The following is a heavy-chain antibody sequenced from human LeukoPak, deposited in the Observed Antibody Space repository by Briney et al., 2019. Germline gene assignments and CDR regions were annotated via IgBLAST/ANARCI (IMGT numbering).Heavy chain of an antibody. CDR1: GFTFCDYG. J-gene: IGHJ6*02. CDR3: AKDSYGMDV. CDR2: ISYDGNNK. V-gene: IGHV3-30*18. Sequence: GGSLRLSCAASGFTFCDYGMHWGRAGPGKGREWVAVISYDGNNKNSADSVKGRFTISTDNSKNTLSLQMNSLRTEDTAVYYCAKDSYGMDVWGQGTTVTVSS.